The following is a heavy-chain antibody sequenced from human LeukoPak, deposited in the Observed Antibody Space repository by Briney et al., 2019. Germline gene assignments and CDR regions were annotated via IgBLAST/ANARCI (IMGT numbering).Heavy chain of an antibody. CDR1: GYTFTGYY. V-gene: IGHV1-2*02. CDR2: INPNSGGT. Sequence: ASVKVSCKASGYTFTGYYMHWVRQAPGQGLEWMGWINPNSGGTNYAQKFQGRVTMTRDTSISTAYMELSRLRSDDTAVYYCARGRRGYCSGGSCYWFDPWGQGTLVTVSS. CDR3: ARGRRGYCSGGSCYWFDP. J-gene: IGHJ5*02. D-gene: IGHD2-15*01.